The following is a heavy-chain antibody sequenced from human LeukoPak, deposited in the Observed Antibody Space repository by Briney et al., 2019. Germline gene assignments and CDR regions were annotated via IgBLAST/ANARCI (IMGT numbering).Heavy chain of an antibody. CDR1: GFTITNNW. J-gene: IGHJ4*02. Sequence: GGSLRLSCTVSGFTITNNWMYWVRHAPGRGLVWVSRIKMDERSAVYADSVKGRFIISRDNAKNTVYLQMNSLRADDTAVYYCATVFKGSSLQDYWGQGTLVTVST. CDR2: IKMDERSA. CDR3: ATVFKGSSLQDY. V-gene: IGHV3-74*03. D-gene: IGHD3-10*01.